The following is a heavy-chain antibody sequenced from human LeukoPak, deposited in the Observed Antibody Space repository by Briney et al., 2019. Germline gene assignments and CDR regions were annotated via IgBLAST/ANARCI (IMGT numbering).Heavy chain of an antibody. V-gene: IGHV4-39*01. CDR2: IYYSGST. J-gene: IGHJ6*02. Sequence: SETLSLTCTVSGGSISSSSYYWGWIRQPPGKGLEWIGSIYYSGSTYYNPSLKSRVTISVDTSKNRFSLKLSSVTAADTAVYYCARHNGYATYYYYYGMDVWGQGTTVTVSS. CDR1: GGSISSSSYY. D-gene: IGHD2-8*01. CDR3: ARHNGYATYYYYYGMDV.